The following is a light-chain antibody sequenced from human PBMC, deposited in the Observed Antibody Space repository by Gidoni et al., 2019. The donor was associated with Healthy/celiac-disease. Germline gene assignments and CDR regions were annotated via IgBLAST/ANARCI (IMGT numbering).Light chain of an antibody. CDR2: QDS. V-gene: IGLV3-1*01. CDR1: KWGDKY. J-gene: IGLJ2*01. CDR3: QAWDSSTAV. Sequence: SFDPTRETSVSVSTGQTASITCSGDKWGDKYACWYQQKPGQSPVLVIYQDSKRPSGIPERFSGSNSGNTATLTISGTQAMDEADYYCQAWDSSTAVFGGGTKLTVL.